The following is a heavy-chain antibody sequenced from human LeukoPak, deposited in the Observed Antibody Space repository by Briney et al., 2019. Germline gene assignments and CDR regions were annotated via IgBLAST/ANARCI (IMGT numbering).Heavy chain of an antibody. V-gene: IGHV4-31*03. CDR3: AKVAATGNWFDL. J-gene: IGHJ5*02. CDR1: GASISSGVYY. CDR2: IYYTGIT. Sequence: SQTLSLTCSVSGASISSGVYYWSWIRQYPGKGLEWIGYIYYTGITHYNPSLKSRITISVDTSKNQFSLSLISVTAADTAVYYCAKVAATGNWFDLWGQGALVTVSS. D-gene: IGHD2-15*01.